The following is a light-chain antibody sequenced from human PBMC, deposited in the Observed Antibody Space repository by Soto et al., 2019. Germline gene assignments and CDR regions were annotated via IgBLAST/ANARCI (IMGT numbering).Light chain of an antibody. Sequence: EIVLTQSPGTLSLSPGERATLSCRASQSVSSGYLAWYQQKPGQAPRLLIYGASSRATGIPDRFSGSGSGTDFTRTISGLEPEDLAVYYCHQYVTSPLTCGGGTKVEIK. CDR2: GAS. J-gene: IGKJ4*01. CDR3: HQYVTSPLT. CDR1: QSVSSGY. V-gene: IGKV3-20*01.